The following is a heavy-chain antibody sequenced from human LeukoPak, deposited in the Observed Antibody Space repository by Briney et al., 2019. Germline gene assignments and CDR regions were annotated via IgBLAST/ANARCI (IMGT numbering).Heavy chain of an antibody. CDR3: VKFRGIQHYNYHMDV. V-gene: IGHV3-23*01. J-gene: IGHJ6*03. D-gene: IGHD3-10*01. Sequence: GGSLRLSCAASGFTFSSYAMSWVRQAPGKGLEWVSGLTGSGGTTYDADSVKGRFTISRDNSKNTLSLQINSLRAEDAAVYYCVKFRGIQHYNYHMDVWGKGTTVTVSS. CDR2: LTGSGGTT. CDR1: GFTFSSYA.